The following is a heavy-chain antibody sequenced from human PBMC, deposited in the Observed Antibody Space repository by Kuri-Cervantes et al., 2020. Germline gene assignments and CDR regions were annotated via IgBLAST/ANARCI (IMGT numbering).Heavy chain of an antibody. CDR3: ARGSRYYGSGILGGMDV. Sequence: SETLSLTCAVSGGSISSSNWWSWVRQPPGKGLEWIGEIYHSGSTNYNPSLKSRVTISVDKSKNQFSLKLSSVTAADTAVYYCARGSRYYGSGILGGMDVWGQGTTVTVSS. V-gene: IGHV4-4*02. J-gene: IGHJ6*02. CDR2: IYHSGST. CDR1: GGSISSSNW. D-gene: IGHD3-10*01.